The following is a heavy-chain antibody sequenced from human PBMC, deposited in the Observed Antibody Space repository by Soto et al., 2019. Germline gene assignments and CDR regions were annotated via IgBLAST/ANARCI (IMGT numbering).Heavy chain of an antibody. CDR1: GYTFSSYA. CDR2: INAGNGNT. J-gene: IGHJ5*02. V-gene: IGHV1-3*01. Sequence: ASVKVSCKASGYTFSSYAMNWVRQAPGQRLEWMGWINAGNGNTKYSQKFQGRVTITRDTSASTAYMELSSLRSEDTAVYYCARGVSTVTPNWFDPWGQGSLDTVSS. D-gene: IGHD4-17*01. CDR3: ARGVSTVTPNWFDP.